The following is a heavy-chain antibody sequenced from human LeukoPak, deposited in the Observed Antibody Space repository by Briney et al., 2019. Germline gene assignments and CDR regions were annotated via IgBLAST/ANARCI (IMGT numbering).Heavy chain of an antibody. V-gene: IGHV4-59*08. Sequence: SETLSLTCTVSGGPISSYYWSWIRQPPGKGLEWIGYIYYSGSTNYNPSLKSRVTISVDTSKNQFSLKLSSVTAADTAVYYCARGDSDYGGNDPHYYWGQGTLVTVSS. J-gene: IGHJ4*02. CDR2: IYYSGST. D-gene: IGHD4-23*01. CDR1: GGPISSYY. CDR3: ARGDSDYGGNDPHYY.